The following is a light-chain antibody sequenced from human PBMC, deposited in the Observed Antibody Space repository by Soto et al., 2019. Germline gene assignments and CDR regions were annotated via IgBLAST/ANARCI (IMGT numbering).Light chain of an antibody. CDR1: QTISSW. CDR2: KAS. V-gene: IGKV1-5*03. Sequence: DIQMTQTPSTLSVSVGDRFTITCLASQTISSWLAWYQQKPGKAPKLLIYKASTLKSGVPSRFSGSGSGTEFTLTISSLQPDDFATYYCQQYNSWLTFGGRTMVDI. J-gene: IGKJ4*01. CDR3: QQYNSWLT.